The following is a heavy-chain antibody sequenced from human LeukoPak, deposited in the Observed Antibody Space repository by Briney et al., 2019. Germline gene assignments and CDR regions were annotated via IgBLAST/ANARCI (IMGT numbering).Heavy chain of an antibody. V-gene: IGHV3-23*01. CDR3: AKVAYYDGSVSYYWYFDL. Sequence: GGSLRLSCAASGFTFSSYAMSWVRQAPGKGLEWVSAISGSGGSTYYADSVKGRFTISRDNSKNTLYLQMNSLRAEDTAVYYCAKVAYYDGSVSYYWYFDLWGRGTLVTVSS. D-gene: IGHD3-10*01. J-gene: IGHJ2*01. CDR1: GFTFSSYA. CDR2: ISGSGGST.